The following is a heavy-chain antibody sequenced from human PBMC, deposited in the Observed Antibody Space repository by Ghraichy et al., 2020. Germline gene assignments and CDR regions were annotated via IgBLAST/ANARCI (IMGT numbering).Heavy chain of an antibody. Sequence: ASVKVSCKASGYTFTSYGISWVRQAPGQGLEWMGWISAYNGNTNYAQKVQGRVTMTTDTSTSTAYMELRSLRSDDTAVYYCARDTAVAGTRIYQSEYFQHWGQGTLVTVSS. CDR2: ISAYNGNT. J-gene: IGHJ1*01. V-gene: IGHV1-18*04. CDR1: GYTFTSYG. D-gene: IGHD6-19*01. CDR3: ARDTAVAGTRIYQSEYFQH.